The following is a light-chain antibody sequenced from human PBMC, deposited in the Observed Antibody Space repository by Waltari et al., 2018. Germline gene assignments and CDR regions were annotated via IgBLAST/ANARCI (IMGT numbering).Light chain of an antibody. CDR1: QSLLHNNGYNY. CDR2: MGS. V-gene: IGKV2-28*01. J-gene: IGKJ1*01. CDR3: LQARQPPRT. Sequence: EIVLTQSPLSLPVSPGEPASLSCRSRQSLLHNNGYNYLDWYLQKPGQSPQLLIYMGSNRASGVPDRFSGRGAGTDFTLIISRVEAEDVGVYYCLQARQPPRTFGQGTKVEIK.